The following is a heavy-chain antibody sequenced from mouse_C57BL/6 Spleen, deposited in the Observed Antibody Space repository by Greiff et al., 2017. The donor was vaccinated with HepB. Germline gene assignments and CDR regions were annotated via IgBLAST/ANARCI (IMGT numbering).Heavy chain of an antibody. V-gene: IGHV5-15*01. Sequence: EVQLQESGGGLVQPGGSLKLSCAASGFTFSDYGMAWVRQAPRKGPEWVAFISNLAYSIYYADTVTGRFTISRENAKNTLYLEMSSLRSEDTAMYYCARGDYYGSSSWFAYWGQGTLVTVSA. CDR1: GFTFSDYG. J-gene: IGHJ3*01. D-gene: IGHD1-1*01. CDR2: ISNLAYSI. CDR3: ARGDYYGSSSWFAY.